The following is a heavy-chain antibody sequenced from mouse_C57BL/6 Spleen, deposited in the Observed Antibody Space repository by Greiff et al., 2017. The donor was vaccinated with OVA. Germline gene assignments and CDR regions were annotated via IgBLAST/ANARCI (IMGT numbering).Heavy chain of an antibody. CDR1: GFTFSDYG. V-gene: IGHV5-17*01. CDR3: ARSYDGYYWYFDV. CDR2: ISSGSSTI. J-gene: IGHJ1*03. D-gene: IGHD2-3*01. Sequence: EVQGVEPGGGLVKPGGSLKLSCAASGFTFSDYGMHWVRQAPEKGLEWVAYISSGSSTIYYADTVKGRFTISRDNAKNTLFLQMTSLRSEDTAMYYCARSYDGYYWYFDVWGTGTTVTVSS.